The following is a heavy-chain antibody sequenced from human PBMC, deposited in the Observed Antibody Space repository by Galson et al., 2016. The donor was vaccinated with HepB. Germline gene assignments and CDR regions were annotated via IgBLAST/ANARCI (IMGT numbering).Heavy chain of an antibody. CDR3: AKMSSSSAYYSDAFDL. CDR2: ISDSDPST. D-gene: IGHD3-22*01. V-gene: IGHV3-23*01. CDR1: GFSFSNPG. Sequence: SLRLSCAASGFSFSNPGMSWVRQAPGKGLEWVSGISDSDPSTYYADSVKGRFTISRDNSKNTLYLQMNSLRAEDTAVYYCAKMSSSSAYYSDAFDLWGQGTMVTVSS. J-gene: IGHJ3*01.